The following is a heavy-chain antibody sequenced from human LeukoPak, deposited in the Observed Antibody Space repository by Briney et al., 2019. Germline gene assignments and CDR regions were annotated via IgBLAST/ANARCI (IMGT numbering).Heavy chain of an antibody. D-gene: IGHD2-2*01. V-gene: IGHV1-46*01. Sequence: GASVKVSCXASGYTFTSXXXXXXRQAPGQGXXWMGIINPSERYTNSXXKFQGRLTMTRDTSTSTVYMELSRLGTEDTAVYFCAREIPASCYFDYWGQGTPVTVSS. CDR2: INPSERYT. J-gene: IGHJ4*02. CDR3: AREIPASCYFDY. CDR1: GYTFTSXX.